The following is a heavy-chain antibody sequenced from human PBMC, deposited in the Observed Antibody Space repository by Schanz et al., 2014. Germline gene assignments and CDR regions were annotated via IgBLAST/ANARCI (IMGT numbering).Heavy chain of an antibody. J-gene: IGHJ3*02. Sequence: VQLQESGPGVVKPSQTLSLTCTVSGGSINSDAFYWTWIRQAPGKGLEWVSAISGGGGTTYYADSVKGRFTISRDNSKNTLYLQMNSLRVEDTAVYYCAKGRFGELSAFDIWGQGTMVTVSS. V-gene: IGHV3-23*01. CDR3: AKGRFGELSAFDI. CDR2: ISGGGGTT. D-gene: IGHD3-10*01. CDR1: GGSINSDA.